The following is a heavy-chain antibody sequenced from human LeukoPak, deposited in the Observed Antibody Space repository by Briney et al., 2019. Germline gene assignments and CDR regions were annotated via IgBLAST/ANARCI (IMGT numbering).Heavy chain of an antibody. D-gene: IGHD6-19*01. Sequence: ASVKVSCKASGYTFTSYGISWVRQAPGQGLEWMGGIIPIFGTANYAQKFQGRVTITTDESTSTAYMELSSLRAEDTAVYYCARALTAHSSGWYERNFWAFDIWGQGTMVTVSS. CDR1: GYTFTSYG. V-gene: IGHV1-69*05. J-gene: IGHJ3*02. CDR2: IIPIFGTA. CDR3: ARALTAHSSGWYERNFWAFDI.